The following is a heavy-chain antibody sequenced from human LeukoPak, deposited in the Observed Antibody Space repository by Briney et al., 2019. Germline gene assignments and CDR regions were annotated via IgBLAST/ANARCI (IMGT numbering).Heavy chain of an antibody. CDR3: ARAHQTRITMVRGVIESYADY. J-gene: IGHJ4*02. CDR1: GFTFSSYW. V-gene: IGHV3-7*01. CDR2: IKQDGSEK. D-gene: IGHD3-10*01. Sequence: PGGSLRLSCAASGFTFSSYWMSWVRQAPGKGLEWVANIKQDGSEKYYVDSVKGRFTISRDNAKNSLYLQMNSLRAEDTAVYYCARAHQTRITMVRGVIESYADYWGQGALVTVSS.